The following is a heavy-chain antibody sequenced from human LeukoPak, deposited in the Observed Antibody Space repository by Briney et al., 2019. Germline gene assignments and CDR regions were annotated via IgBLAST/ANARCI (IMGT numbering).Heavy chain of an antibody. D-gene: IGHD2-15*01. CDR2: ISSSSTI. J-gene: IGHJ4*02. CDR1: GFTFSSYS. Sequence: GGSLRLSCAASGFTFSSYSMNWVRQAPGKGLEWVSYISSSSTIYYADSVKGRFTISRDNAKNSLYLQMNSLRAEDTAVYFCASRHCSGGGCYFAGADPFDYWGQGTLVTVSS. V-gene: IGHV3-48*01. CDR3: ASRHCSGGGCYFAGADPFDY.